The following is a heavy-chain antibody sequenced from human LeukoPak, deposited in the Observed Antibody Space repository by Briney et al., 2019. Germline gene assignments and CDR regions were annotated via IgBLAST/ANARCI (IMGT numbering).Heavy chain of an antibody. V-gene: IGHV3-73*01. D-gene: IGHD3-10*01. CDR1: GFTFSGSA. CDR2: IRSNYAT. Sequence: GSLRLSCAASGFTFSGSAMHWVRQASGKGLEWVGRIRSNYATAYAASVKGRFTISRDDSKNTAYLQMNSLKTEDTAVYYCSRLRGDSGRDYYYYGLDVWGQGTTVTVSS. J-gene: IGHJ6*02. CDR3: SRLRGDSGRDYYYYGLDV.